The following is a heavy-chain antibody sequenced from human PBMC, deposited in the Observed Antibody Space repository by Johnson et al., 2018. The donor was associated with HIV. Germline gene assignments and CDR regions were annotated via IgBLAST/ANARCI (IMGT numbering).Heavy chain of an antibody. J-gene: IGHJ3*01. Sequence: QMLLVESGGGVVQPWGSLRLSCAASGFAFSNYAMTWVRQAPGKGLEWVAVISYDGSNKHFAESVHGRFTVSRDNAKNSLYVQMKSLRAEDTALYYCARAPEVRGVDVFDVWGQGTVVTVS. CDR1: GFAFSNYA. V-gene: IGHV3-30-3*01. D-gene: IGHD3-10*01. CDR3: ARAPEVRGVDVFDV. CDR2: ISYDGSNK.